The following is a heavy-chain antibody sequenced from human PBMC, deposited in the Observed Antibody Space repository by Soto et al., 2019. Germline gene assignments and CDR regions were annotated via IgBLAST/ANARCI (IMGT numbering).Heavy chain of an antibody. CDR3: ARDTESNHYND. CDR2: IRPDNGNT. J-gene: IGHJ1*01. Sequence: ASVKVSCKTSGYTFSTSGISWVRQAPGQGLEWVGWIRPDNGNTKSAQRLQGRVTLTTDTSASTAYMELRSLTSDDTAMYYCARDTESNHYNDWGQGTLVTVSS. D-gene: IGHD1-20*01. V-gene: IGHV1-18*01. CDR1: GYTFSTSG.